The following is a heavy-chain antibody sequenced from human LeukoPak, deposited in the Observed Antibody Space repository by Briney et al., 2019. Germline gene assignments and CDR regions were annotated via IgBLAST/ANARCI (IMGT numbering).Heavy chain of an antibody. Sequence: SEIMSLTCTVTGGSISSYYWSWIRQPPGKGLEWIWYIYYSGSTNYNPSLKSRVTISIATSKNQFSRKLTSMTPADAAVYHRARDDFWSGRDVEGKATTVTVSS. CDR3: ARDDFWSGRDV. CDR2: IYYSGST. CDR1: GGSISSYY. J-gene: IGHJ6*04. V-gene: IGHV4-59*01. D-gene: IGHD3-3*01.